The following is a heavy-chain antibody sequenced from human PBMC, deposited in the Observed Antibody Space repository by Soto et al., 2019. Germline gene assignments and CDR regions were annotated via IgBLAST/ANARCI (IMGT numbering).Heavy chain of an antibody. D-gene: IGHD6-13*01. Sequence: QVQLVKSGAEVKKPGASVKVSCKASGYSFTSYGISWVRQAPGQGLEWMGWISAYNGNTNYAQKLQGRVTMTTDTSTSTAYMELRSLISDDTAVYYCARSLWKQLDPDDAFDIWGQGTMVTVSS. J-gene: IGHJ3*02. CDR3: ARSLWKQLDPDDAFDI. CDR2: ISAYNGNT. V-gene: IGHV1-18*01. CDR1: GYSFTSYG.